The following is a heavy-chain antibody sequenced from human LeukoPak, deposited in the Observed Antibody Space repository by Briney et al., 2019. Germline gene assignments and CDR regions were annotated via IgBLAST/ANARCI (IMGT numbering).Heavy chain of an antibody. D-gene: IGHD3-9*01. CDR3: ARDISNYYDIAY. V-gene: IGHV3-21*05. CDR1: GFTLSSYT. CDR2: ISSSGXXX. Sequence: GGSLRLSWAASGFTLSSYTMNWVRQAPGKGLXXXXYISSSGXXXXXXXXXXGRSTISRDNAKNSLFLQMNSLGAEDTAVYYCARDISNYYDIAYWGQGTLVTVSS. J-gene: IGHJ4*02.